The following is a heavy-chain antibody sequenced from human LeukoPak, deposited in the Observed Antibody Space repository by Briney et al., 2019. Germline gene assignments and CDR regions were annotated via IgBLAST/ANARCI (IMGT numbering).Heavy chain of an antibody. CDR1: GFTFSSYG. Sequence: PGGSLRLSCAASGFTFSSYGMSWVRQPPGKGLEWVSTISGSGGSTSYADSVKGRFTISRDNSKNTLYLQMNSLRAEDTAVYYCAKEGMRGYDGFDYWGQGALVTVSS. CDR3: AKEGMRGYDGFDY. CDR2: ISGSGGST. D-gene: IGHD5-12*01. J-gene: IGHJ4*02. V-gene: IGHV3-23*01.